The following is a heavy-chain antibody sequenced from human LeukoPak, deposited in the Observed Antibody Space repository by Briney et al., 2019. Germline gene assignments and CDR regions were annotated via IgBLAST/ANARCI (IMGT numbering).Heavy chain of an antibody. Sequence: GGSLRLSCAASGFTFSIYARNWVRQAPGRGLEWVSYISSSSSTIHYADSMKGRFTISRDNAKNSLYLQMNSLRDEDTAVYYCAREEGDYWGQGTLVTVSS. CDR3: AREEGDY. CDR2: ISSSSSTI. J-gene: IGHJ4*02. V-gene: IGHV3-48*02. CDR1: GFTFSIYA.